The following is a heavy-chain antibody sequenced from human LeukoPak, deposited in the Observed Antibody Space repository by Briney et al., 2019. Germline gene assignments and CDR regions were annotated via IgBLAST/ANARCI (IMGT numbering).Heavy chain of an antibody. J-gene: IGHJ6*03. CDR1: GFTFSSYG. V-gene: IGHV3-30*02. D-gene: IGHD1-26*01. CDR2: IRYDGSNK. Sequence: GGSLRLSCAASGFTFSSYGMHWVRQAPGKGLEWVAFIRYDGSNKYYADSVKGRFTISRDNSKNTLYLQMNSLRAEDTAVYYCANYQVGATWYYYYMDVWGKGTTVTISS. CDR3: ANYQVGATWYYYYMDV.